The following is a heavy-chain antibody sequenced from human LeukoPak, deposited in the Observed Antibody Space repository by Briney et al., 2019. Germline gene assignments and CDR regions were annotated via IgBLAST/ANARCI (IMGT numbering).Heavy chain of an antibody. CDR1: GFTFNTYT. V-gene: IGHV3-21*01. D-gene: IGHD5-24*01. CDR3: ARDSERRDGFSLYFFDY. CDR2: ISSGSTYR. Sequence: GGSLRLSCTASGFTFNTYTMDWVRQAPGKGLEWVSSISSGSTYRYYADSVKGRFTISRDNAENSLFLQMDSLRAEDTALYYCARDSERRDGFSLYFFDYWGRGTLVTVSS. J-gene: IGHJ4*02.